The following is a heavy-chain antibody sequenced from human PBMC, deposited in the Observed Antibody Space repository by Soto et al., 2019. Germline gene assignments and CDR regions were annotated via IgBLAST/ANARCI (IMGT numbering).Heavy chain of an antibody. V-gene: IGHV3-33*01. CDR2: IWYDGSNK. J-gene: IGHJ5*02. CDR1: GFTFSSYG. Sequence: GGSLRLSCAASGFTFSSYGMHWARQAPGKGLEWVAVIWYDGSNKYYADSVKGRFTISRDNSKNTLYLQMNSLRAEDTAVYYCARDTVVPARWGLNWFDPWGQGTLVTVSS. D-gene: IGHD2-2*01. CDR3: ARDTVVPARWGLNWFDP.